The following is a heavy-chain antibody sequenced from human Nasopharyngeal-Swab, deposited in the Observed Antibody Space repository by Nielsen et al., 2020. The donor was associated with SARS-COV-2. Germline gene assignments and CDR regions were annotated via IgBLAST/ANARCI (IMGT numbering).Heavy chain of an antibody. CDR3: ARVFKESSFSSSSGPFDY. D-gene: IGHD6-6*01. Sequence: SETLSLTCAVSGGSISSSNWWSWVRQPPGKGLEWIGYIYYSGSTNYNPSLKSRVTISVDTSKNQFSLKLSSVTAADTAVYYCARVFKESSFSSSSGPFDYWGQGTLVTVSS. CDR2: IYYSGST. V-gene: IGHV4-4*02. CDR1: GGSISSSNW. J-gene: IGHJ4*02.